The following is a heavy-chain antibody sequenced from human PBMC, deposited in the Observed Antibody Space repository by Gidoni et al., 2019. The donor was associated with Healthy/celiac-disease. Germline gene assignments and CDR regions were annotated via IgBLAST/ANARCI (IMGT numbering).Heavy chain of an antibody. CDR3: ARAVGYYDFWSGYSY. CDR1: GGSISSGDYY. CDR2: IYYSGST. Sequence: QVQLQESGPGLVKPSQTLSLTCTVSGGSISSGDYYWSWIRQPPGKGLEWIGYIYYSGSTYYNPSLKSRVTISVDTSKNQFSLKLSSVTAADTAVYYCARAVGYYDFWSGYSYWGQGTLVTVSS. J-gene: IGHJ4*02. V-gene: IGHV4-30-4*01. D-gene: IGHD3-3*01.